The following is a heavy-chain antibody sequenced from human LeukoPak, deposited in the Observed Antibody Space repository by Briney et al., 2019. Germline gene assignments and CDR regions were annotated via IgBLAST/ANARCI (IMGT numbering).Heavy chain of an antibody. CDR3: AVGYCSSTSCPDYYYYMDV. D-gene: IGHD2-2*01. J-gene: IGHJ6*03. V-gene: IGHV1-69*05. CDR2: IIPIFGTA. Sequence: SVKVSCKASGGTFSSYAISWVRQAPGQGLEWMGGIIPIFGTANYAQKFQGRVTITTDESTSTAYMELSSLRSEDTAVYYCAVGYCSSTSCPDYYYYMDVWGKGTTVTVSS. CDR1: GGTFSSYA.